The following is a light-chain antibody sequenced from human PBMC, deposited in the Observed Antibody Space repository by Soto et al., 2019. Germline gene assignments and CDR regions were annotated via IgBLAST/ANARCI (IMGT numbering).Light chain of an antibody. CDR1: SSNIGRNT. CDR2: SNN. J-gene: IGLJ3*02. V-gene: IGLV1-44*01. Sequence: QSVLTQPPSASGTPGQRVTISCSGSSSNIGRNTVNWYQQLPGTAPKLLIYSNNQRPSGVPDRFSGSKSGTSASLAISGLQSEDEADYFCAAWDDSLTVVFGGGTKVNVL. CDR3: AAWDDSLTVV.